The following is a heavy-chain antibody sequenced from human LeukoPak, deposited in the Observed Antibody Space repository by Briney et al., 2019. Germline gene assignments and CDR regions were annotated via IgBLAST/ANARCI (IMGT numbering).Heavy chain of an antibody. CDR2: IYYSGST. V-gene: IGHV4-59*01. CDR3: ARTRGQLRGSGRGFDY. CDR1: GSSISSYY. J-gene: IGHJ4*02. D-gene: IGHD3-10*01. Sequence: PSETLSLTCTVSGSSISSYYWSWIRQPPGKGLEWIGYIYYSGSTNYNPSLKSRVTISVDTSKNQFSLKLSSVTAADTAVYYCARTRGQLRGSGRGFDYWGQGTLVTVSS.